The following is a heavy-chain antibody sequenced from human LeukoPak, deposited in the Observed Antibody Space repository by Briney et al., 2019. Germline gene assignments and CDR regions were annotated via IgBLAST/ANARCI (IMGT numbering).Heavy chain of an antibody. CDR2: ITYSGGNT. CDR3: ARDRAGYSYGTYFDY. CDR1: GFTFSSYA. J-gene: IGHJ4*02. Sequence: GGSLRLSCAASGFTFSSYAMSWVRQAPGKGLEWVSTITYSGGNTYYADSVKGRFTISRDNSKNTLYLQMNSLRAEDTAVYYCARDRAGYSYGTYFDYWGQGTLVTVSS. V-gene: IGHV3-23*01. D-gene: IGHD5-18*01.